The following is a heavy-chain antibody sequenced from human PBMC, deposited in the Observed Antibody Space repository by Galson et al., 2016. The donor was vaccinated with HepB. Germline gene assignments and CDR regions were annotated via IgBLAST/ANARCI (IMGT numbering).Heavy chain of an antibody. Sequence: ETLSLTCTVSGGSLSGSYWNWTRQPPGKGLEWIGYIYYSGSTNYNPSLKSRVTMSLDISKNQFSLKLSSVTAADTAVYYCALSGTSNSWLYYYYGMDVWGQGTTVTVSS. CDR3: ALSGTSNSWLYYYYGMDV. V-gene: IGHV4-59*03. CDR2: IYYSGST. CDR1: GGSLSGSY. D-gene: IGHD2-2*01. J-gene: IGHJ6*02.